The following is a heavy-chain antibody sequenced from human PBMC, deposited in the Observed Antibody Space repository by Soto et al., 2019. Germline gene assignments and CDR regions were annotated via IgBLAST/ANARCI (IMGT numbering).Heavy chain of an antibody. CDR1: GGSFSGYS. CDR3: ARARFDSWSHIYYGLDV. V-gene: IGHV4-34*01. CDR2: INHSGTT. J-gene: IGHJ6*02. D-gene: IGHD3-3*01. Sequence: LSLTCAVYGGSFSGYSWTWLRQPPGKGLEWIGEINHSGTTDYNPALKSRVTMSADTSKNQFSLRMTSVTAADTAVYYCARARFDSWSHIYYGLDVWGQGXTVTVYS.